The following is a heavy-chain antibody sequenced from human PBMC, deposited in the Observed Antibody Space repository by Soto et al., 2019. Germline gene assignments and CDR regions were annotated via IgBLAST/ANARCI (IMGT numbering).Heavy chain of an antibody. J-gene: IGHJ5*02. V-gene: IGHV3-9*01. CDR1: GFTLVNYA. Sequence: RLSPTASGFTLVNYAIHRRREDPGKGLEWVSGISWNSGSIGYADSVKGRFTISRDNAKNSLYLQMNSLRAEDTALYYCAKSGIGIAAGFDPWGQGTLVTCSA. CDR3: AKSGIGIAAGFDP. CDR2: ISWNSGSI. D-gene: IGHD6-6*01.